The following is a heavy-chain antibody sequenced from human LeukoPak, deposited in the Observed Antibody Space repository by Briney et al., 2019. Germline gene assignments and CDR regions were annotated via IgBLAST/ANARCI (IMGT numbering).Heavy chain of an antibody. CDR1: GDSISSTNYY. J-gene: IGHJ4*02. Sequence: SETLSLTCTVSGDSISSTNYYWGWIRQPPGKGLEWIGSIYYSGSTNYNPSLKSRVTISVDTSKNQFSLQLSSVTAADTAVYCCARSTSGWGSGGFDYWGQGTLVSVSS. CDR3: ARSTSGWGSGGFDY. CDR2: IYYSGST. D-gene: IGHD2-21*01. V-gene: IGHV4-39*07.